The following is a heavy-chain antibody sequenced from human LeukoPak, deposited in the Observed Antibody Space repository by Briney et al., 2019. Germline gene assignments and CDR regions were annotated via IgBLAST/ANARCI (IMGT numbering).Heavy chain of an antibody. CDR1: GFTFSSYW. J-gene: IGHJ4*02. CDR3: ARDRFSGSCDY. D-gene: IGHD1-26*01. V-gene: IGHV3-7*01. CDR2: IKQDGSEK. Sequence: GGSLRLSCAASGFTFSSYWMSWVRQAPGKGLEWVANIKQDGSEKYYVDSVKGRFTISRDNAKSSLYLQMNSLRAEDTAVYYCARDRFSGSCDYWGQGTLVTVSS.